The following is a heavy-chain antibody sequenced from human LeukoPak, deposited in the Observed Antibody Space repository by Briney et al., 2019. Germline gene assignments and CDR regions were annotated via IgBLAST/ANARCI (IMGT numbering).Heavy chain of an antibody. CDR1: VFTFSSYS. CDR2: ISSSSSYI. Sequence: AGGSLRLSCAASVFTFSSYSMNWVRQAPGKGLEWVSSISSSSSYIYYADSVKGRFTISRDNAKNSLYLQMNSLRAEDTAVYYCARDGGTGIPFDYWGQGTLVTVSS. CDR3: ARDGGTGIPFDY. J-gene: IGHJ4*02. D-gene: IGHD1-1*01. V-gene: IGHV3-21*01.